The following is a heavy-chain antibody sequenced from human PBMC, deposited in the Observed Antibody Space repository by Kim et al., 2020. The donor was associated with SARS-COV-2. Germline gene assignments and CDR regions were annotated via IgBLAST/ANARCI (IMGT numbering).Heavy chain of an antibody. CDR2: ISFDGSSR. CDR3: ARGGRGTGTYLNF. V-gene: IGHV3-30*04. D-gene: IGHD3-10*01. CDR1: GFTFTDFA. J-gene: IGHJ4*02. Sequence: GGSLRLSCAASGFTFTDFALHWVRQAPGKGLECVAVISFDGSSRHYADSVKGRFTISRDKSTNTLSLQMNSLRRDDTAIYYCARGGRGTGTYLNFWGQGT.